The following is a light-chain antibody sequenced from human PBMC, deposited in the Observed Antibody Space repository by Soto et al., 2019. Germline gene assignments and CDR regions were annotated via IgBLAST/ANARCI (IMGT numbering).Light chain of an antibody. CDR3: HQHDNWPST. CDR2: NAS. V-gene: IGKV3-11*01. J-gene: IGKJ4*01. CDR1: QSVSVN. Sequence: EIVMTQSPATLSVSPGERATLSCRASQSVSVNLVWYQHKPGQPPRLLMYNASNRAAGISARFSGSGSGTDFTLTIDNLEPEDFAFYYCHQHDNWPSTFGGGTKVE.